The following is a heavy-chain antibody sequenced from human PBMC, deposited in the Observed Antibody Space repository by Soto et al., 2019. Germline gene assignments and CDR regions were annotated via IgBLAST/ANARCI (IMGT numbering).Heavy chain of an antibody. V-gene: IGHV1-69*06. Sequence: QVQLVQSGAEVKKPGSSVNVSCKASGGTFSSYAISWVRQAPGQGLEWMGGIIPIFGTANYAQKFQGRVTLTADKSPSTAHLELSSLSSEDTAVYYWASYCDSYFDYWGQGPLVTVSS. D-gene: IGHD4-17*01. J-gene: IGHJ4*02. CDR2: IIPIFGTA. CDR1: GGTFSSYA. CDR3: ASYCDSYFDY.